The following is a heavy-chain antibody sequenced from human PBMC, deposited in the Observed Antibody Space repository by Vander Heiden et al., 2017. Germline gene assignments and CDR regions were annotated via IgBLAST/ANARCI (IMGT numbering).Heavy chain of an antibody. Sequence: VQLVESGGGLVRPGRSLRLPWSAPGLTFSSYGMHWVRQAPGKGLEWVAVISYDGSNKYYADSVKGRFTISRDNSKNTLYLQMNSLRAEDTAVYYCAKDRKLKNWYFDLWGRGTLVTVSS. V-gene: IGHV3-30*18. J-gene: IGHJ2*01. CDR1: GLTFSSYG. CDR2: ISYDGSNK. CDR3: AKDRKLKNWYFDL. D-gene: IGHD1-1*01.